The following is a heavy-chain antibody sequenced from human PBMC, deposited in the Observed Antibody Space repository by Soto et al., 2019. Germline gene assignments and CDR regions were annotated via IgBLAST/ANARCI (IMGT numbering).Heavy chain of an antibody. CDR1: GGSISSSSYY. Sequence: ETLSLTCTVSGGSISSSSYYWGWIRQPPGKGLEWIGSIYYSGSTYYNPSLKSRVTISVDTSKNQFSLKLSSVTAADTAVYYCARHRVATIAPNWFDPWGQGTLVTVSS. J-gene: IGHJ5*02. CDR3: ARHRVATIAPNWFDP. D-gene: IGHD5-12*01. V-gene: IGHV4-39*01. CDR2: IYYSGST.